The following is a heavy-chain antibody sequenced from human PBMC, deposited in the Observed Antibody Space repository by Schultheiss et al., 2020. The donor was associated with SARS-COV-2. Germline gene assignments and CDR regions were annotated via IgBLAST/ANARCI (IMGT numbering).Heavy chain of an antibody. Sequence: SVKVSCKASGGTFSSYAISWVRQAPGQGLEWMGWMNPNSGNTGYAQKFQGRVTITADESTSTAYMELSSLRSEDTAVYYCARGPHSDWGQGTLVTVSS. D-gene: IGHD2-15*01. J-gene: IGHJ4*02. V-gene: IGHV1-69*13. CDR2: MNPNSGNT. CDR3: ARGPHSD. CDR1: GGTFSSYA.